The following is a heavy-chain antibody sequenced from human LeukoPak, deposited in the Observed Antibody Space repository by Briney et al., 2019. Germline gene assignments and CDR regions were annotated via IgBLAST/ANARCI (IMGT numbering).Heavy chain of an antibody. V-gene: IGHV1-69*04. CDR1: GGTFSSYA. CDR3: ARGVAVAGSIDY. J-gene: IGHJ4*02. Sequence: SVKVSCKASGGTFSSYAISWVRQAPGQGLEWMGRIIPILGIANYAQKFQDRVTITADKSTSTAYMELSSLRSEDTAVYYCARGVAVAGSIDYWGQGTLVTVSS. D-gene: IGHD6-19*01. CDR2: IIPILGIA.